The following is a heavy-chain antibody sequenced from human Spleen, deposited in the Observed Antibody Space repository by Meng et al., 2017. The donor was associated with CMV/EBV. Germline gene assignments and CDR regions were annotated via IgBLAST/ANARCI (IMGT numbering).Heavy chain of an antibody. V-gene: IGHV1-69*10. CDR2: IIPILAIT. CDR3: VSGHYTSSPSPLYYYGMDV. J-gene: IGHJ6*02. Sequence: SVKVSCKASGYTFVNYGLSWVRQAPGQGLEWMGGIIPILAITNYAQKFQERVKITADKSTSSAYMELRSLRSEDTAVYYCVSGHYTSSPSPLYYYGMDVWGQGTTVTVSS. D-gene: IGHD2-2*02. CDR1: GYTFVNYG.